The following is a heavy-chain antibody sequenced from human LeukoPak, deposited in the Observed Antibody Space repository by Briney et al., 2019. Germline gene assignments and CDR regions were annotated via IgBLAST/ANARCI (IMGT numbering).Heavy chain of an antibody. J-gene: IGHJ4*02. CDR3: ASLEKLAAPYFDY. Sequence: SETLSLTCTVSGGSISSGSYYWGWIRQPPGKGLEWIGSIYYSGSTYYNPSLKSRVTISVDTSKNQFSLKLSSVTAADTAVYYCASLEKLAAPYFDYWGQGTLVTVSS. CDR2: IYYSGST. CDR1: GGSISSGSYY. D-gene: IGHD6-6*01. V-gene: IGHV4-39*07.